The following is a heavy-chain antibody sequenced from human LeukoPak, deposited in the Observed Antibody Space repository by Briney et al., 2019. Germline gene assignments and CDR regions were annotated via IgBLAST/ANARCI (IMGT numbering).Heavy chain of an antibody. D-gene: IGHD6-19*01. CDR3: TPSIAVAGSLDY. V-gene: IGHV3-15*01. J-gene: IGHJ4*02. CDR2: IKSKTDGGTT. CDR1: GFTFSNVW. Sequence: GGSLTLSCAASGFTFSNVWMSWARQAPGKGLEWLGRIKSKTDGGTTDYAAPVKGRFTISRDDSKNTLNLQMNSLKTEDTAVYYCTPSIAVAGSLDYWGQGTLVTVSS.